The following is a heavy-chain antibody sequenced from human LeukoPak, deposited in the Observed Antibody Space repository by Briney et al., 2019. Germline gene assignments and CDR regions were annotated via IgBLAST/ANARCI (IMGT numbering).Heavy chain of an antibody. CDR2: ISSSSSYI. Sequence: GGSLRLSCAASGFTFSSYSMNWVRQAPGKGLEWVSCISSSSSYIYYADSVKGRFTISRDNAKNSLYLQMNSLRAEDTAVYYCARARIVGATVRYFDYWGQGTLVTLSS. CDR3: ARARIVGATVRYFDY. J-gene: IGHJ4*02. D-gene: IGHD1-26*01. V-gene: IGHV3-21*01. CDR1: GFTFSSYS.